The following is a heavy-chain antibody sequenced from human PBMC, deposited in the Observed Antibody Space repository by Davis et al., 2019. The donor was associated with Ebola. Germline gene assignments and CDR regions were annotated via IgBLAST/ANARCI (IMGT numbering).Heavy chain of an antibody. D-gene: IGHD3-22*01. CDR1: GGTFSSYA. J-gene: IGHJ4*02. CDR2: IIPVFGIP. V-gene: IGHV1-69*13. CDR3: ARDRYSDGSGYFFEQSH. Sequence: SVKVSCKASGGTFSSYAISWVRQAPGQGLDWMGGIIPVFGIPKYAQKFQGRVPITADESTRTAYMELSSLRSEDTAVYYCARDRYSDGSGYFFEQSHWGQGTLVTVSS.